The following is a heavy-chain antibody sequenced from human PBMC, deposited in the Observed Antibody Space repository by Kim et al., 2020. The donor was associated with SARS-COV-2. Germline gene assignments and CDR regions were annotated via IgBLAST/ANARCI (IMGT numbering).Heavy chain of an antibody. V-gene: IGHV4-39*01. D-gene: IGHD3-10*01. J-gene: IGHJ6*02. CDR2: IYYSGST. Sequence: SETLSLTCTVSGGSISSSSYYWGWIRQPPGKGLEWIGSIYYSGSTYYNPSLKSRVTISVDTSKNQFSLKLSSVTAAATAVYYCASLPYYGSGIDGMDIWCQVTTVTVSS. CDR3: ASLPYYGSGIDGMDI. CDR1: GGSISSSSYY.